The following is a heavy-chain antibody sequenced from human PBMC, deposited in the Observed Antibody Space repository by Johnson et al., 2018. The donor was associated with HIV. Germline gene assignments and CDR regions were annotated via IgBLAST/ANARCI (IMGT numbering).Heavy chain of an antibody. CDR2: IYSGGST. CDR1: GFTVSSNY. V-gene: IGHV3-53*01. CDR3: TRAILTAAGKNAFDI. J-gene: IGHJ3*02. Sequence: EVQLVESGGGLVQPGGSLRLSCAASGFTVSSNYMSWVRQAPGKGLYWVSVIYSGGSTYYAASVKGRFTISRDNSKNTLFLQMNSLRAEDTAVYYCTRAILTAAGKNAFDIWGQGTMVTVSS. D-gene: IGHD6-13*01.